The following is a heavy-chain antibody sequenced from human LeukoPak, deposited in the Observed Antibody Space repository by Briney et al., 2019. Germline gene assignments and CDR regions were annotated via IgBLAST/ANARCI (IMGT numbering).Heavy chain of an antibody. CDR2: IRYVGSNK. J-gene: IGHJ5*01. CDR3: AKEGGSYYYDSSFDC. CDR1: SLTFSSYC. V-gene: IGHV3-30*02. Sequence: GRSLRPSCAADSLTFSSYCMRCVRHAPGKWLGWVAFIRYVGSNKYYTDSMEGRFTISRDTSKNTLYLQMNSLRAEDTAVYYCAKEGGSYYYDSSFDCWGQGTLVTVSS. D-gene: IGHD3-22*01.